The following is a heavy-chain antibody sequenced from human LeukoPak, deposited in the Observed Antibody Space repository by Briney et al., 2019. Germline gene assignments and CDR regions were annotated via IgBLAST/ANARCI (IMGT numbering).Heavy chain of an antibody. V-gene: IGHV4-59*08. CDR2: IHYSGIT. Sequence: SETLSLTCTVSGGSISSDYWSWIRQPPGKGLEWIGYIHYSGITNYNPSLKSRVTISVDTSKNQLSLKLSSVTAADTAVYYCTRGYRHGEGFWGQGTPVTVSS. J-gene: IGHJ4*02. D-gene: IGHD5-18*01. CDR1: GGSISSDY. CDR3: TRGYRHGEGF.